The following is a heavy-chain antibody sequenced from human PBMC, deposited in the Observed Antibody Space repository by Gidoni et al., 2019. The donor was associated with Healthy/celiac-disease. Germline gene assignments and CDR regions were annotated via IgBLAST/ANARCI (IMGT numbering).Heavy chain of an antibody. V-gene: IGHV4-59*08. CDR3: ARLETVAVYFDY. CDR1: GGSISSYY. D-gene: IGHD6-19*01. Sequence: QVQLQESGPGLVKPSETLSLTCTVPGGSISSYYWSWIRQPPGKGLEWIGYIYYSGSTNYNPSLKSRVTISVDTSKNQFSLKLSSVTAADTAVYYCARLETVAVYFDYWGQGTLVTVSS. J-gene: IGHJ4*02. CDR2: IYYSGST.